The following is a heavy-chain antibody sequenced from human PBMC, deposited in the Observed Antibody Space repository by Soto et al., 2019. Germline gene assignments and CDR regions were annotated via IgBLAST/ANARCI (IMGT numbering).Heavy chain of an antibody. D-gene: IGHD2-21*01. J-gene: IGHJ5*02. CDR1: GYTFTGYY. CDR3: ARGNGYLSRNKFYQWFDP. V-gene: IGHV1-2*04. CDR2: INPNSGGT. Sequence: QVQLVQSGAEVKKPGASVKVSCKASGYTFTGYYMHWVRQAPGQGLEWMGWINPNSGGTNYAQKFQGWVTMTRDKSINTGYMELSRLRSYDQAVYYCARGNGYLSRNKFYQWFDPWGQGTLGTVSS.